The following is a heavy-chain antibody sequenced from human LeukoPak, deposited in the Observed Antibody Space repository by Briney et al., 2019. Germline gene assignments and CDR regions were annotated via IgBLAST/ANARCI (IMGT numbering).Heavy chain of an antibody. D-gene: IGHD3-22*01. V-gene: IGHV3-23*01. Sequence: GGSLRVSCAASGFTFNIYSMSWVRQAPGKGLEWVSSITSSGDATFYADSVKDRFTISRDNSKNTLYLQMSRLRAEDPAVYYCAKDRPNYHESNGHYYRPNGDYWGQGTLVTVSS. CDR3: AKDRPNYHESNGHYYRPNGDY. CDR1: GFTFNIYS. J-gene: IGHJ4*02. CDR2: ITSSGDAT.